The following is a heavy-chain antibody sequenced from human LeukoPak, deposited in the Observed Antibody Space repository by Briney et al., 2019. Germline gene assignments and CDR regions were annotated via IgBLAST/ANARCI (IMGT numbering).Heavy chain of an antibody. CDR3: AKLPAWWYHQPDAFDI. CDR1: GFTFSSYG. D-gene: IGHD2-15*01. V-gene: IGHV3-33*06. CDR2: IWYDGSNK. Sequence: GGSLRLSCAASGFTFSSYGMHWVRQAPGKGLGWVAVIWYDGSNKYYADSVKGRFTISRDNSKNTLYPQMNSLRAEDTAVYYCAKLPAWWYHQPDAFDIWGQGTMVTVSS. J-gene: IGHJ3*02.